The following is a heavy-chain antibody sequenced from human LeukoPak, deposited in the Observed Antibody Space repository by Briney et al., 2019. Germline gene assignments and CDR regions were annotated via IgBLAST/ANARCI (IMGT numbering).Heavy chain of an antibody. Sequence: PSETLSLTCTVSGYSISSGHYWGWIRQPPGKGLEWIGSIYHSGSTYYNPSLKSRVTISVDTSKNQFSLKLSSVTAADTAVYYCARRLTVWGSYRPFDYWGQGTLVTVSS. CDR3: ARRLTVWGSYRPFDY. CDR2: IYHSGST. J-gene: IGHJ4*02. CDR1: GYSISSGHY. D-gene: IGHD3-16*02. V-gene: IGHV4-38-2*02.